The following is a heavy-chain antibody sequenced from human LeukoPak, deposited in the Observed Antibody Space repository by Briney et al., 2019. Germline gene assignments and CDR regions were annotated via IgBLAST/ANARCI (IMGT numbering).Heavy chain of an antibody. CDR1: GGSISSSSFY. J-gene: IGHJ3*02. D-gene: IGHD7-27*01. Sequence: SETLSLTCTVSGGSISSSSFYWGWIRQPPGKGLEWIGSISYSGSTYYNPSLKSRVTISVDTSNNQFSLKLSSVTAADTAVDYCARRVKSQPTSGAAFDIWGQGTMVTVSS. V-gene: IGHV4-39*01. CDR2: ISYSGST. CDR3: ARRVKSQPTSGAAFDI.